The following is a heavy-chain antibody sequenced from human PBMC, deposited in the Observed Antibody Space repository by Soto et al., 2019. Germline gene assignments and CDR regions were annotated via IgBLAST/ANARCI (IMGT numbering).Heavy chain of an antibody. CDR3: VKDVDYGGNPWGH. J-gene: IGHJ4*02. CDR2: IKEDGKSE. D-gene: IGHD4-17*01. V-gene: IGHV3-30*18. Sequence: SLRLSWVVSGFTCSHNDIQWFSEARVKGPEWVAGIKEDGKSENYADSVKGRFTVSRENSKNTVYLQMDSLRAEDTALYYCVKDVDYGGNPWGHWGQGTLVTVSS. CDR1: GFTCSHND.